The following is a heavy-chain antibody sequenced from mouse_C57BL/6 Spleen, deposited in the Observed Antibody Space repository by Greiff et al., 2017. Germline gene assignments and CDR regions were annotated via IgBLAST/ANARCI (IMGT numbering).Heavy chain of an antibody. V-gene: IGHV3-6*01. CDR1: GYSITSGYY. CDR3: ASRWDYFDY. D-gene: IGHD4-1*01. J-gene: IGHJ2*01. CDR2: ISYDGSN. Sequence: DVQLVESGPGLVKPSQSLSLTCSVTGYSITSGYYWNWIRQFPGNKLEWMGYISYDGSNNYNPSLKNRISITRDTSKNQFFLKLNSVTTEDTATYYCASRWDYFDYWGQGTTLTVSS.